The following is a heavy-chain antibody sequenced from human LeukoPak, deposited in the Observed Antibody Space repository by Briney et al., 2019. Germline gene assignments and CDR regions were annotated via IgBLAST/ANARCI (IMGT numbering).Heavy chain of an antibody. D-gene: IGHD5-12*01. CDR3: ARGRGSTSRH. V-gene: IGHV1-18*01. CDR1: GYTFTNYV. Sequence: GASVKVSCKASGYTFTNYVITWVRQAPEQGLEWMGWISTYNSDTNYAQSLQGRVTMTTDTSTTTAYMELRNLSSDDKAVYYCARGRGSTSRHWGQGTQVTVSS. CDR2: ISTYNSDT. J-gene: IGHJ4*02.